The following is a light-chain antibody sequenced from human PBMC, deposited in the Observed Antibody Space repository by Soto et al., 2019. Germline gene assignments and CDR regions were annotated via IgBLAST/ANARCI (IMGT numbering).Light chain of an antibody. V-gene: IGKV1-33*01. J-gene: IGKJ5*01. Sequence: DIQMTQSPSSLSVSVGDRVTITCQASHDITNFLNWYQQKPGKAPKLLIYDVSKLETGVPSRFSGSGSGTDFTLTISSLQPEDIATYFCQQYDDLPTTFGQGTRLEIK. CDR1: HDITNF. CDR3: QQYDDLPTT. CDR2: DVS.